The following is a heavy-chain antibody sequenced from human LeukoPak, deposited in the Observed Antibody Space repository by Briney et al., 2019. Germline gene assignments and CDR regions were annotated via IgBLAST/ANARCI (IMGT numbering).Heavy chain of an antibody. CDR1: GGSISSSSYY. J-gene: IGHJ4*02. CDR3: ARDGRAGSLFAY. CDR2: IYHSGST. V-gene: IGHV4-39*07. Sequence: SETLSLTCTVSGGSISSSSYYWGWIRQPPGKGLEWIGSIYHSGSTYYNPSLKSRVTISVDTSKNQFSLKLSSVTAADTAIYYCARDGRAGSLFAYWGQGTLVTVSS. D-gene: IGHD6-19*01.